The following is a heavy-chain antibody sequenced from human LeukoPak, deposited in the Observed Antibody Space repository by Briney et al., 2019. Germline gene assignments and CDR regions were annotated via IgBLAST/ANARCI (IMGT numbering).Heavy chain of an antibody. CDR1: GGSFGGYY. Sequence: SETLSLTCSVYGGSFGGYYWSWIRQSPEKGQEWIAEINQSGNTNYNPSLKSRVTISVDTPKNQFSLKVTSVVAADTAVYYCATGPGGYYFDYWGQGTLVTVSS. V-gene: IGHV4-34*01. CDR3: ATGPGGYYFDY. CDR2: INQSGNT. D-gene: IGHD3-3*01. J-gene: IGHJ4*02.